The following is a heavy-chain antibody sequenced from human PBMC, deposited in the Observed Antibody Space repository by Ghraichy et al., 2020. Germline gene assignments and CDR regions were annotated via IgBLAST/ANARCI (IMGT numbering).Heavy chain of an antibody. J-gene: IGHJ6*02. Sequence: GGSLRLSCAASGFTFSSYGMHWVRQAPGKGLEWVAFIRYDGSNKYYADSVKGRFIISRDNSKNTLYLQMNSLRAEDTAVYYCAKCHTAMGKGSRGGMDVWGQGTTVTVSS. CDR1: GFTFSSYG. D-gene: IGHD5-18*01. V-gene: IGHV3-30*02. CDR3: AKCHTAMGKGSRGGMDV. CDR2: IRYDGSNK.